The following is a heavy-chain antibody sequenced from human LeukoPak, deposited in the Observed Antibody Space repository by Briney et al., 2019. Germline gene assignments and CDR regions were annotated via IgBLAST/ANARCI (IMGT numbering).Heavy chain of an antibody. Sequence: GGSLRLSCAASGFTFSSYSMNWVRQAPGKGLEWVSYISSSSSTIYYADSVKGRFTISRDNAKNSLYLQMNSLRAEDTAVYYCARVRFLHSRGSKGGRDFDYWGQGTLVTVSS. CDR1: GFTFSSYS. CDR2: ISSSSSTI. V-gene: IGHV3-48*01. D-gene: IGHD6-19*01. CDR3: ARVRFLHSRGSKGGRDFDY. J-gene: IGHJ4*02.